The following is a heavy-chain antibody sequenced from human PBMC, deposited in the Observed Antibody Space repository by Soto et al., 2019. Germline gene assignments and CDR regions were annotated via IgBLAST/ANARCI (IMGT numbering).Heavy chain of an antibody. CDR1: GGTFSSYA. D-gene: IGHD5-12*01. V-gene: IGHV1-69*13. Sequence: ASVKVSCKASGGTFSSYAISWVRQAPGQGLEWMGGIIPIFGTANYAQKFQGRVTITADESTSTAYMELSSLRSEDTAVYYCARVGYSGYVGFDYWGQGTLVTVSS. CDR2: IIPIFGTA. J-gene: IGHJ4*02. CDR3: ARVGYSGYVGFDY.